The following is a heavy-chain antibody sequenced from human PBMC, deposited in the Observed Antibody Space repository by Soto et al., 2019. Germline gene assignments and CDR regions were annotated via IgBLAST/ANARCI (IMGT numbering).Heavy chain of an antibody. J-gene: IGHJ4*02. D-gene: IGHD6-19*01. V-gene: IGHV3-30*18. CDR3: AKDLLGTAVAGTDY. CDR1: GFTFSSYG. CDR2: ISYDGSNK. Sequence: GGSLRLSCAASGFTFSSYGMHWVRQAPGKGLEWVAVISYDGSNKYYADSVKGRFTISRDNSKNTLYLQMNSLRAEDTAVYYCAKDLLGTAVAGTDYWGQGTLVTVSS.